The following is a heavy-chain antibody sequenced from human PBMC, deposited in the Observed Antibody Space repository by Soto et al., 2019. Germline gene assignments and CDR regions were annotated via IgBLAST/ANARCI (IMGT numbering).Heavy chain of an antibody. J-gene: IGHJ6*02. V-gene: IGHV1-69*13. D-gene: IGHD6-13*01. CDR1: AGTPIHYA. CDR3: ARGFIAAAGIKYYYYGMDA. CDR2: IIPIFGTA. Sequence: SVKVSWKAWAGTPIHYAISSVRQAPGQGLEWMGGIIPIFGTANYPQKFQGRVTITADESTSTAYMELSRLRSHDTAMYYCARGFIAAAGIKYYYYGMDAWGQGTTVTVSS.